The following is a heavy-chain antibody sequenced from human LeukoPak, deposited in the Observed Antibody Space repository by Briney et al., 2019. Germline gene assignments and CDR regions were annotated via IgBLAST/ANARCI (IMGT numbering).Heavy chain of an antibody. V-gene: IGHV1-69*13. J-gene: IGHJ4*02. Sequence: GASVKVSCKASGYTFTSYGISWVRQAPGQGLEWMGGIIPIFGTANYAQKFQGRVTITADESTSTAYMELSSLRSEDTAVYYCAREVGYYYGSGLYYFDYWGQGTLVTVSS. CDR3: AREVGYYYGSGLYYFDY. CDR2: IIPIFGTA. D-gene: IGHD3-10*01. CDR1: GYTFTSYG.